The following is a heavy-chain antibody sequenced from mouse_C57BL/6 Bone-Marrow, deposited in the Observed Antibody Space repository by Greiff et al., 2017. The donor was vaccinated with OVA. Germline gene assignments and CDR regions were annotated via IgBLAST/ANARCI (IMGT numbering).Heavy chain of an antibody. CDR3: ASYYGSSYSY. CDR2: IYPRSGNT. Sequence: VQLVESGAELARPGASVKLSCKASGYTFTSYGISWVKQRTGQGLEWIGEIYPRSGNTYYNEKFKGKATLTADKSSSTAYMELRSLTSEDSAVYFCASYYGSSYSYWGQGTTLTVSS. V-gene: IGHV1-81*01. J-gene: IGHJ2*01. CDR1: GYTFTSYG. D-gene: IGHD1-1*01.